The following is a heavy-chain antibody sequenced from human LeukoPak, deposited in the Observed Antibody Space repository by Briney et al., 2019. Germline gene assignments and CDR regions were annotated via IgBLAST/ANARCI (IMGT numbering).Heavy chain of an antibody. Sequence: GGSLRLSCAASGFTFSNYAMSWVRQAPGKGLEWVSAISNNGVNAYYADSVKGRFTISRDNSKNTLYLQMTSLRHEDTAVYYCGEVQTVNKFDYWGRGTLVTVSS. CDR1: GFTFSNYA. J-gene: IGHJ4*01. CDR2: ISNNGVNA. V-gene: IGHV3-23*01. D-gene: IGHD1-1*01. CDR3: GEVQTVNKFDY.